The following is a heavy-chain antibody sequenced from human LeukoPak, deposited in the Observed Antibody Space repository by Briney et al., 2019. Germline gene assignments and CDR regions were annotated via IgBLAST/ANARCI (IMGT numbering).Heavy chain of an antibody. CDR2: IYTSGST. J-gene: IGHJ3*02. Sequence: MPSETLSLTCTVSGGSISSGSYYWSWIRQPAGKGLEWIGRIYTSGSTNYNPSLKSRVTISVDTSKNQFSLKLSSVTAADTAAYYCARARDYYDSSGYMDAFDIWGQGTMVTVSS. D-gene: IGHD3-22*01. CDR1: GGSISSGSYY. V-gene: IGHV4-61*02. CDR3: ARARDYYDSSGYMDAFDI.